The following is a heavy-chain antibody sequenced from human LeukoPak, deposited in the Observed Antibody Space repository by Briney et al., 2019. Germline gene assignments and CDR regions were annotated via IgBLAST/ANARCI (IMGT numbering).Heavy chain of an antibody. D-gene: IGHD2-15*01. CDR2: ISSSSSYI. CDR3: ARDCSGGSCYPKIYYYYGMDV. CDR1: GFTFSSYS. V-gene: IGHV3-21*01. J-gene: IGHJ6*02. Sequence: GGSLRLSCAASGFTFSSYSMNWVRQAPGKGLEWVSSISSSSSYIYYADSVKGRFTISRDNAKNSLYLQMNRLRAEDTAVYYCARDCSGGSCYPKIYYYYGMDVWGQGTTVTVSS.